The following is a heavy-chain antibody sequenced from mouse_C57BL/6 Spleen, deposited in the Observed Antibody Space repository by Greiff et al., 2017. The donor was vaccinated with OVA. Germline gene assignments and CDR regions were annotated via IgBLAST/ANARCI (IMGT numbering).Heavy chain of an antibody. CDR3: TGSYYDYDYYAMDY. Sequence: EVKVEESGGGLVQPGGSMKLSCVASGFTFSNYWMNWVRQSPEKGLEWVAQIRLKSDNYATHYAESVKGRFTISRDDSKSSVYLQMNNLRAEDTGIYYCTGSYYDYDYYAMDYWGQGTSVTVSS. CDR1: GFTFSNYW. CDR2: IRLKSDNYAT. J-gene: IGHJ4*01. D-gene: IGHD2-4*01. V-gene: IGHV6-3*01.